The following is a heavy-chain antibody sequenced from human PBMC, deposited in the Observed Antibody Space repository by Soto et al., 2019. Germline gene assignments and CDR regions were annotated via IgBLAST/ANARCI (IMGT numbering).Heavy chain of an antibody. CDR1: GFIFSDYY. Sequence: GSLRLSCAASGFIFSDYYMSWIRQAPGKGLEWVSYTTSSGRTISYADSVKGRFTISRDNAKNSLYLQMNNLRADDTAVYYCARGGGYGGQYYYGMDVWGQGTTVTVSS. D-gene: IGHD3-16*01. V-gene: IGHV3-11*01. CDR3: ARGGGYGGQYYYGMDV. J-gene: IGHJ6*02. CDR2: TTSSGRTI.